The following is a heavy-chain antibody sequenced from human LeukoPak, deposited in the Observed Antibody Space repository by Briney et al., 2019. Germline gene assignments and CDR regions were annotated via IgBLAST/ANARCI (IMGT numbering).Heavy chain of an antibody. CDR1: GFTFSSYA. Sequence: GGSLRLSCAASGFTFSSYAMSWVRQAPGKGLEWVSAISGSGGSTYYADSVKGRFTISRDNSKNTLYLQMSSLRAEDTAVYYCAKSSSSGPTPFDYWGQGTLVTVSS. CDR3: AKSSSSGPTPFDY. CDR2: ISGSGGST. V-gene: IGHV3-23*01. D-gene: IGHD3-22*01. J-gene: IGHJ4*02.